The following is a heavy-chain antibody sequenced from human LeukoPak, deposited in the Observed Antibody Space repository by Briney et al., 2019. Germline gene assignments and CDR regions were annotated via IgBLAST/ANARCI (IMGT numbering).Heavy chain of an antibody. CDR3: ARDRPHPYYYDSSGYYY. CDR1: GGTFSSYT. CDR2: IIPILGIA. Sequence: ASVKVSCKASGGTFSSYTISWVRQAPGQGLEWMGRIIPILGIANYAQEFQGRVTITADKSTSTAYMELSSLRSEDAAVYYCARDRPHPYYYDSSGYYYWGQGTLVTVSS. V-gene: IGHV1-69*04. D-gene: IGHD3-22*01. J-gene: IGHJ4*02.